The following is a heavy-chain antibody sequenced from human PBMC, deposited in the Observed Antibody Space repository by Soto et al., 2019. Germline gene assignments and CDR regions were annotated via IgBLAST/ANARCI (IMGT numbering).Heavy chain of an antibody. CDR3: EKNGQPPYYDYGLDV. D-gene: IGHD2-8*01. J-gene: IGHJ6*02. Sequence: QGHLVQSGAEVKKPGASVKVSCKASGYTFTRYGISWVRQAPGQVLEWMGWISGYNGDTNYAQNLQGRVTMTIDTSTTTAYMELRSLTSDDTAVYYCEKNGQPPYYDYGLDVWGQGTTVTVSS. CDR2: ISGYNGDT. V-gene: IGHV1-18*01. CDR1: GYTFTRYG.